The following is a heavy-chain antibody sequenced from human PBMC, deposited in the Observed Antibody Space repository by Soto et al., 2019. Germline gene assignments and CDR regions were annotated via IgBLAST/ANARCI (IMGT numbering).Heavy chain of an antibody. J-gene: IGHJ4*02. Sequence: QVQLQESGPGLVKPSQTLSLTCAVSGASISSGGHSWTWIRQPPGEGLEWLGYFSHTGGTYYNPSLKGRVIISVDGSKNHLALKLRSVTAADTAVYYCARLNGDPDSWGQGTLVTVSS. D-gene: IGHD7-27*01. CDR3: ARLNGDPDS. CDR2: FSHTGGT. V-gene: IGHV4-30-2*01. CDR1: GASISSGGHS.